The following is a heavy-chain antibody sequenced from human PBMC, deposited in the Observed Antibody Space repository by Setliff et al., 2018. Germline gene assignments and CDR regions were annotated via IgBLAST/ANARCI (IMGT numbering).Heavy chain of an antibody. CDR1: GVSISSYH. V-gene: IGHV4-59*12. CDR2: IYYSGST. J-gene: IGHJ5*02. D-gene: IGHD1-26*01. CDR3: ARGYSGSYGRFDP. Sequence: PSETLSLTCNVSGVSISSYHWSWIRQPPGKALEGVGYIYYSGSTNYNPSLKSRVTISVDTSEKQISLNLSSVTAADTAVYFCARGYSGSYGRFDPWGQGTLVTVSS.